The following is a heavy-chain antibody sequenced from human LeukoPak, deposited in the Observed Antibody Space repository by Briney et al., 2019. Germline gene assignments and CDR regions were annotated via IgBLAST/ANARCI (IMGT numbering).Heavy chain of an antibody. CDR1: GGSISGYY. V-gene: IGHV4-59*12. CDR2: IYYTGSA. Sequence: SETLSLTCTVSGGSISGYYWSWIRQPPGKGLEWIGYIYYTGSANYNPSLKGRVTISVDTSKNQFSLKLSSVTAADTAVYYCARRIQLWLPYAFDIWGQGTMVTVSS. J-gene: IGHJ3*02. CDR3: ARRIQLWLPYAFDI. D-gene: IGHD5-18*01.